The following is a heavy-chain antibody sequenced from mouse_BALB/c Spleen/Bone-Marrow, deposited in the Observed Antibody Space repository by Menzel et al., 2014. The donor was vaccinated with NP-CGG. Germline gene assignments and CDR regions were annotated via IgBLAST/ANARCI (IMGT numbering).Heavy chain of an antibody. CDR1: GYSFTGYY. V-gene: IGHV1-18*01. CDR3: ARDAMDY. Sequence: VQLQQSGPDLVKPGASLKISCKASGYSFTGYYMYWLKQSHGKSLEWIGRVNPNNGGTTYNQKFKDKAILTVDKSSTIAYVELRSLTSEDSAVYYCARDAMDYWGQGTSVTVSS. J-gene: IGHJ4*01. CDR2: VNPNNGGT.